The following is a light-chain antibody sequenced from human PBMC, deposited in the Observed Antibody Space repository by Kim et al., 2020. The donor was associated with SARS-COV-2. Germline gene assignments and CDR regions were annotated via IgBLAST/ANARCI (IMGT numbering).Light chain of an antibody. CDR1: SSTMGNNY. CDR2: DNN. J-gene: IGLJ2*01. V-gene: IGLV1-51*01. Sequence: GQKVTTSCSGSSSTMGNNYVSWYQQVPGTAPKLLIYDNNKRTSGIPDRFSGSKSGTSATLGITGLQTGDEADYYCGTWDTSLSAQVFGGGTQLTVL. CDR3: GTWDTSLSAQV.